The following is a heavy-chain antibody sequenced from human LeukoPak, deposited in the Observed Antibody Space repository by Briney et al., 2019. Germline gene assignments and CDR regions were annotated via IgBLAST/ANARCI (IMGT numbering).Heavy chain of an antibody. J-gene: IGHJ6*03. CDR1: GYTFTSYD. Sequence: ASVKVSCKASGYTFTSYDINWVRQATGQGLEWMGWMNPNSGNTGYAQKFQGRVTMTRNTSISTAYMELSSLRSDDTAVSYCARDGYRLSGYFYYMDVWGKGTTVTVSS. CDR2: MNPNSGNT. V-gene: IGHV1-8*01. CDR3: ARDGYRLSGYFYYMDV. D-gene: IGHD2-2*03.